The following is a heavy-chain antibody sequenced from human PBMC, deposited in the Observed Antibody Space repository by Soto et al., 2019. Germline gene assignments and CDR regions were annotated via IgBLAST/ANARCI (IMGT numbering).Heavy chain of an antibody. CDR3: ARDRPWYYYDSSGYFDY. V-gene: IGHV4-59*01. Sequence: SETLSLTCTVSGGSISSYYWSWIRQPPGKGLEWIGYIYYSGSTNYNPSLKSRVTISVDTSKNQFSLKLSSVTAADTAVYYCARDRPWYYYDSSGYFDYWGQGTLVTVSS. CDR1: GGSISSYY. D-gene: IGHD3-22*01. J-gene: IGHJ4*02. CDR2: IYYSGST.